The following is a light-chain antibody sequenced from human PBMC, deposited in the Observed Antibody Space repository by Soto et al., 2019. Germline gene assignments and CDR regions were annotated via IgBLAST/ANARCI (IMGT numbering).Light chain of an antibody. CDR2: EVS. CDR1: SSDVGANNY. V-gene: IGLV2-14*01. Sequence: QSALTQPRSVSGSPGQSVTISCTGTSSDVGANNYVSWYQHHPGKAPKLLIYEVSNRPSGVSSRFSGSKSGNTASLTISGLHAEDEADYYCSSYINSITFVVFGGGTKLTVL. J-gene: IGLJ2*01. CDR3: SSYINSITFVV.